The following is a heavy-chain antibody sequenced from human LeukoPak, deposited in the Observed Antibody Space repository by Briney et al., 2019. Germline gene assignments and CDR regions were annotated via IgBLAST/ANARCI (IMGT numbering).Heavy chain of an antibody. Sequence: GRSLGHFWSASWFPLNSQGKRLVRPAAGKGLGGEAVISYDGSNQYYADSVKRRFTISRDNSQNKLYLQMNRLRAEDTAVYYCARDIAVAGTFFRYWGQDTLVTVPT. D-gene: IGHD6-19*01. CDR2: ISYDGSNQ. J-gene: IGHJ1*01. CDR3: ARDIAVAGTFFRY. V-gene: IGHV3-30*03. CDR1: WFPLNSQG.